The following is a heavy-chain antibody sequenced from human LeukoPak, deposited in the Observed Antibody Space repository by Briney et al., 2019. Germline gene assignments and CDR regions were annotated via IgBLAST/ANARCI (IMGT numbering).Heavy chain of an antibody. D-gene: IGHD3-9*01. CDR1: GGSISSYY. CDR3: ATQRPLNYDILTGPRYYFDY. V-gene: IGHV4-59*08. J-gene: IGHJ4*02. CDR2: IYYSGST. Sequence: PSETLSLTCTVSGGSISSYYWSWIRQPPGKGLEWIGYIYYSGSTNYNPSLKSRVTISVDTSKNQFSLKLSSVTAADTAVYYCATQRPLNYDILTGPRYYFDYWGQGTLVTVSS.